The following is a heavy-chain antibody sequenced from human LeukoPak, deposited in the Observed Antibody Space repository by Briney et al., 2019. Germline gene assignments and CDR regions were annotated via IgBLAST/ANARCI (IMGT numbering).Heavy chain of an antibody. J-gene: IGHJ5*02. CDR1: GGTFSSYA. D-gene: IGHD6-19*01. CDR2: IIPIFGTA. CDR3: AISAVAGFWFDP. V-gene: IGHV1-69*13. Sequence: GASVKVSCKASGGTFSSYAISWVRQAPGQGLEWMGGIIPIFGTANYAQKFQGRVTITADESTSTAYMELSSLRSEDTAVYYCAISAVAGFWFDPWGQGTLVTVSS.